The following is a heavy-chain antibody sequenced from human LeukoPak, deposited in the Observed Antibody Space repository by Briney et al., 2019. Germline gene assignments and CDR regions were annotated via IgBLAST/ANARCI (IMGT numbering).Heavy chain of an antibody. V-gene: IGHV4-34*01. D-gene: IGHD3-3*01. CDR2: INHSGST. CDR1: GGSFSGYY. CDR3: ARSFGVVIMYRPSLYGMDV. Sequence: PSETLSLTCAVYGGSFSGYYWSWIRQPPGKGLEWIGEINHSGSTNNNPSLKSRVTISVDTSKSQFSLKLSSVTAADTAVYYCARSFGVVIMYRPSLYGMDVWGQGTTVTVSS. J-gene: IGHJ6*02.